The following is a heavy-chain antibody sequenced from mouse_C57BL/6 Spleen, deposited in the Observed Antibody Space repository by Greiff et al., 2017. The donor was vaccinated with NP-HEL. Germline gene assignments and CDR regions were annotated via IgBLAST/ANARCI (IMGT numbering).Heavy chain of an antibody. D-gene: IGHD5-5*01. CDR1: GFTFSDYY. CDR3: ARGVALPGIMDY. CDR2: ISNGGGST. J-gene: IGHJ4*01. V-gene: IGHV5-12*01. Sequence: EVMLVESGGGLVQPGGSLKLSCAASGFTFSDYYMYWVRQTPEKRLEWVAYISNGGGSTYYPDTVKGRFTISRDNAKNTLYLQMSRLKSEDTAMYYCARGVALPGIMDYWGQGTSVTVSS.